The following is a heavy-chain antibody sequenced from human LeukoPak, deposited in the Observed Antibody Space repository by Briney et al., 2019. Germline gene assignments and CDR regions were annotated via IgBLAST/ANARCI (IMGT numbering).Heavy chain of an antibody. V-gene: IGHV3-7*01. CDR1: GFTFSSYW. J-gene: IGHJ4*02. Sequence: GGSLRLSCAASGFTFSSYWMSWVRQAPGKGLEWVANIKQDGSEKYYVDSVKGRFTISRGNAKNSLYLQMNSLRAEDTAVYYCARDPIWFGELLPFDYWGQGTLVTVSS. D-gene: IGHD3-10*01. CDR3: ARDPIWFGELLPFDY. CDR2: IKQDGSEK.